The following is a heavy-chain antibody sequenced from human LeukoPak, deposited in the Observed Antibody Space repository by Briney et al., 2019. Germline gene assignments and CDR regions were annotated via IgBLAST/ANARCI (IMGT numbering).Heavy chain of an antibody. V-gene: IGHV5-51*01. J-gene: IGHJ4*02. D-gene: IGHD5-12*01. CDR2: IYPDDSDT. CDR3: ARRGYSGYDPRPFDY. CDR1: GYSFTSYW. Sequence: GESLKISCKGSGYSFTSYWIGWVRQMPGKGLEWMGIIYPDDSDTRYSPSFQGQVTISADKSISTAYLQWGSLKASDTAMYYCARRGYSGYDPRPFDYWGQGTLVTVSS.